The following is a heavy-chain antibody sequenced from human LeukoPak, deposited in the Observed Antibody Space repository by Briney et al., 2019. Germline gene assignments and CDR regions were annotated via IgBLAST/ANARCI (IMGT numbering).Heavy chain of an antibody. CDR3: ARGRTYSSSWYHLGL. J-gene: IGHJ4*02. V-gene: IGHV4-34*01. CDR1: GGSFSGYY. D-gene: IGHD6-13*01. CDR2: INHSGRT. Sequence: SETLSLTCAVYGGSFSGYYWSWIRQPPGKGLECLGEINHSGRTNYNPSLKSRVTISVDTSKNQFSLKLSSVTGEETAVYYCARGRTYSSSWYHLGLWGQGTLVTVSS.